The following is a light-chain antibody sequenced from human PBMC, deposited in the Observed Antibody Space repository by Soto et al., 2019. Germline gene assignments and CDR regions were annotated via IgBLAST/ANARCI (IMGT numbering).Light chain of an antibody. CDR2: AAS. CDR3: QQYYSYPPIT. V-gene: IGKV1-8*01. CDR1: QGITNW. Sequence: ITHSPSSVSASVGDRVTITWRVSQGITNWLAWYQQEPGKAPKLLIYAASTLQSGVPSRFSGSGSGTDFTLTISCLQSEDFATYYCQQYYSYPPITFGQLRLLEV. J-gene: IGKJ5*01.